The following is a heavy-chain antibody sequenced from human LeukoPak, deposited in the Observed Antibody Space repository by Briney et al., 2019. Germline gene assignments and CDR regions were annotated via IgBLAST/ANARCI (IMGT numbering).Heavy chain of an antibody. CDR1: GFIFSSYS. J-gene: IGHJ4*02. CDR3: AKGIQLVSCDY. D-gene: IGHD5-18*01. Sequence: GGSLRLSCAASGFIFSSYSTSWVRQAPGKGLEWVANIKQDGSEKYYVDSVKGRFTISRDNAKNSLYVQMNSLRAEDTAVYYCAKGIQLVSCDYWGQGTLVTVSS. CDR2: IKQDGSEK. V-gene: IGHV3-7*03.